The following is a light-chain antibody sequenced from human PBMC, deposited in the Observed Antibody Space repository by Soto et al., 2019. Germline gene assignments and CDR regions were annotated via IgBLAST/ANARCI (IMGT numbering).Light chain of an antibody. CDR3: QQYNKWPFT. Sequence: VMVHSGATLSVKTKERATLSCRASQSVISDLAWYQQKPGQAPRLLIYGASTRATGLPARFSGSGSGTEFTLTINRLQSEDFAVYYCQQYNKWPFTVGQGTRLEI. CDR2: GAS. V-gene: IGKV3-15*01. J-gene: IGKJ5*01. CDR1: QSVISD.